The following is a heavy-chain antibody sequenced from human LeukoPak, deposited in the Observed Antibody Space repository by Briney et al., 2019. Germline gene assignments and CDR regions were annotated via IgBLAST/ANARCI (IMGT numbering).Heavy chain of an antibody. J-gene: IGHJ5*02. D-gene: IGHD3-9*01. CDR1: GGSISSYY. CDR3: ARGLRYFDWLSWFDP. V-gene: IGHV4-4*07. CDR2: IYTSGST. Sequence: SETLSLTCTVSGGSISSYYWSWIRQPAGKGLEWIGRIYTSGSTNYNPSLKSRVTMSVDTSKNQFSLKLSSVTAADTAVYYCARGLRYFDWLSWFDPWGQGTLVTVSS.